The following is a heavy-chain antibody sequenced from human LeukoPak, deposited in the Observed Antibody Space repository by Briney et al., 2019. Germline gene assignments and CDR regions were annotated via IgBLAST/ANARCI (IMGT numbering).Heavy chain of an antibody. CDR2: ISYDGSNK. CDR1: GFTFSSYA. CDR3: AREWEPTEFDY. Sequence: GRSLRLSCAASGFTFSSYAMHWVRQAPGKGLEWVAVISYDGSNKYYADSVKGRFTISRDNSKNTLYLQMNSLRAEDTAVYYCAREWEPTEFDYWGQGTLVTVSS. D-gene: IGHD1-26*01. J-gene: IGHJ4*02. V-gene: IGHV3-30-3*01.